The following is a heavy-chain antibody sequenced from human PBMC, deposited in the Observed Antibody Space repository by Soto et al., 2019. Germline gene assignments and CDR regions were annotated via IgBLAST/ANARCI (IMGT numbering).Heavy chain of an antibody. D-gene: IGHD6-13*01. CDR1: GFPFSSYW. CDR3: VRRAKGGYYVDA. V-gene: IGHV3-74*01. Sequence: EVQLVESGGGSVQPGESLRLSCAASGFPFSSYWIHWVRQAPGKGLVWVSRIKYDGTITNYADSLKGRLTISRDNAENTVYLQMNSLRVEDTAVYYCVRRAKGGYYVDAWGKGTTVTVSS. J-gene: IGHJ6*03. CDR2: IKYDGTIT.